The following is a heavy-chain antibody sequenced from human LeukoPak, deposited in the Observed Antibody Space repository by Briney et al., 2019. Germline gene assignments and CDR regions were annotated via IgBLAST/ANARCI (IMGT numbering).Heavy chain of an antibody. CDR2: ISSSSSYI. CDR1: GFTFSSSS. D-gene: IGHD3-10*01. V-gene: IGHV3-21*01. CDR3: ARAFGGADQFDY. Sequence: GGSLRLSCAASGFTFSSSSMNWVRQAPGKGLEWVSSISSSSSYIYYADSVKGRFTISRDNAKSSLYLQMNSLRAEDTAVYYCARAFGGADQFDYWGQGTLVTVSS. J-gene: IGHJ4*02.